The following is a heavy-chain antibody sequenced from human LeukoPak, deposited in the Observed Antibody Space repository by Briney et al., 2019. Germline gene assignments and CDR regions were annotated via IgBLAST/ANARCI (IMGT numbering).Heavy chain of an antibody. D-gene: IGHD5-18*01. J-gene: IGHJ4*02. CDR3: AKEKLPSGYSFLTDY. CDR1: GFTFNSYG. CDR2: ISYDGPNK. Sequence: GGSLRLSCAASGFTFNSYGMHWVRQAPGKGLEWVAVISYDGPNKYYADSVKGRFTISRDDSKSTLYLQMNSLRPEDTTVYYCAKEKLPSGYSFLTDYWGQGTLVTVSS. V-gene: IGHV3-30*18.